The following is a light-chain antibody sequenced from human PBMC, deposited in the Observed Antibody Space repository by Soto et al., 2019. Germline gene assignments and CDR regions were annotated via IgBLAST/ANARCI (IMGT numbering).Light chain of an antibody. CDR3: QQYGSSPPVT. CDR1: QSVNSN. CDR2: GAS. Sequence: EIVMTQSPATLSVSPGERATLSCRASQSVNSNLAWYQQKPGQAPRLLIYGASTRVAGIPARFSGSGSGTEFSLTISSLQSEDFAVYYCQQYGSSPPVTFGQGTKLEIK. J-gene: IGKJ2*01. V-gene: IGKV3-15*01.